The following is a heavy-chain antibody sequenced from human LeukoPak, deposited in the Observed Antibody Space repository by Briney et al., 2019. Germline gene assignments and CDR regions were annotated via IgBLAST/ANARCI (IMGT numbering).Heavy chain of an antibody. Sequence: GGSLRLSCAASGFTFSSYSMNWVRQAPGKGLEWVSVISYSGDTTYYADSVKGRFTFSRDNSRNTLYLQMNNLRVEDTAIYYCAKTAAAAGPTRHFDFWGQGSLVTASS. D-gene: IGHD6-13*01. J-gene: IGHJ4*02. CDR2: ISYSGDTT. V-gene: IGHV3-23*01. CDR3: AKTAAAAGPTRHFDF. CDR1: GFTFSSYS.